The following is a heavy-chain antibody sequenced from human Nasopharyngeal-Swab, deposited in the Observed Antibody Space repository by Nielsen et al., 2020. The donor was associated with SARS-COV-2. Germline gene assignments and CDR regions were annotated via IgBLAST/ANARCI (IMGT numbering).Heavy chain of an antibody. V-gene: IGHV3-21*01. CDR2: ISSSSSYI. CDR1: GFTFSSYS. J-gene: IGHJ5*02. D-gene: IGHD6-19*01. Sequence: GGSLRLSCAASGFTFSSYSMNWVRQAPGKGLEWVSSISSSSSYIYYADSVKGRFTISRDNAKNSLYLQMNSLRAEDTAVYYCARDLRSGWNWFDPWGQGTLVTVS. CDR3: ARDLRSGWNWFDP.